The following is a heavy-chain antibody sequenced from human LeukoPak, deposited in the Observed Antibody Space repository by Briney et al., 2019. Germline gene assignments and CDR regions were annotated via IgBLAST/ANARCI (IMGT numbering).Heavy chain of an antibody. V-gene: IGHV1-69*05. CDR1: GGTFSSYA. CDR3: ARVKGHCSSTSCYTHLGYFDL. J-gene: IGHJ2*01. Sequence: SVKVSCKASGGTFSSYAISWVRQAPGQGLEWMGGIIPIFGTANYAQKFQGRVTIPTDESTSTAYMELRSLRSEDTAVYYCARVKGHCSSTSCYTHLGYFDLWGRGDLVTVSP. D-gene: IGHD2-2*02. CDR2: IIPIFGTA.